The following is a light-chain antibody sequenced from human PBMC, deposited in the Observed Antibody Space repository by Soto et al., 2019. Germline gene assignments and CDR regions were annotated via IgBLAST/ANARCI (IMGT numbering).Light chain of an antibody. J-gene: IGKJ3*01. CDR1: QSVSSSH. Sequence: EIVLTQSPGTLSLSPGERATLSCRASQSVSSSHLAWYQQKPGQAPRLLIYGVSSRATGIPDRFSGSGSGTDFTLTITRLEPEDFAVYYCQQYGSSPPLTFGPGTKVDIK. CDR2: GVS. CDR3: QQYGSSPPLT. V-gene: IGKV3-20*01.